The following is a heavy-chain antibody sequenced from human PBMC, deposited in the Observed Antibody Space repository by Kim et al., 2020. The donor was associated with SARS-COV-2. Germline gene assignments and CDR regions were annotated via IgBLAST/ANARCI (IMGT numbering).Heavy chain of an antibody. Sequence: SETLSLTCTVSGDSISRRNYYWGWIRQPPGKGLEWIGSIYISGSTHYNPSLKSRVTISVDASKNQFSLKLRSETAADTAVYYCARQGSTTVLTPFDYWG. CDR1: GDSISRRNYY. CDR2: IYISGST. CDR3: ARQGSTTVLTPFDY. J-gene: IGHJ4*01. D-gene: IGHD4-17*01. V-gene: IGHV4-39*07.